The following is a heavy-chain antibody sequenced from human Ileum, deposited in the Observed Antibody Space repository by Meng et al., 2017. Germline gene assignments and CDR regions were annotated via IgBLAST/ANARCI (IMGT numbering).Heavy chain of an antibody. D-gene: IGHD2-15*01. CDR1: GITFSSYW. CDR2: INYDGSST. Sequence: GGSLRLSCAASGITFSSYWMHWVRHTPGKGLVWVSRINYDGSSTSYADSVKGRFTISRDNAKTTLYLQMNSLRVEDTAVYYCARYCSGGICDHGFDYWGQGTLVTVSS. CDR3: ARYCSGGICDHGFDY. J-gene: IGHJ4*02. V-gene: IGHV3-74*01.